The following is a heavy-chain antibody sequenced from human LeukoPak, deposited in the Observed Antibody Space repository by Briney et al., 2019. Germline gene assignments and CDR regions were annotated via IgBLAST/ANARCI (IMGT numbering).Heavy chain of an antibody. CDR1: GYTLTELS. V-gene: IGHV1-24*01. Sequence: ASVKVSCKVSGYTLTELSMHWVRQAPGKGLEWMGGFDPEDGETIYAQKFQGRVTMTEDTSTDTAYMELSSLRPEDTAVYYCATDTYYDFWSGYPHYWGQGTLVTVSS. J-gene: IGHJ4*02. CDR3: ATDTYYDFWSGYPHY. CDR2: FDPEDGET. D-gene: IGHD3-3*01.